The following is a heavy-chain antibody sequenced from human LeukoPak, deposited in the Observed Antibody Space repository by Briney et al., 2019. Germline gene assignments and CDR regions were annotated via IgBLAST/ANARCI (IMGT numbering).Heavy chain of an antibody. Sequence: GESLKISCKGSGYSFTTDWIGWVRQMPGKGLEWMAIIYPGDSDTRYSPSFQGQVTVSADKSISTAYLQWSSLKASDSAMYYCARLPYCGGDCYPNRFDPWGQGTLVTVSS. CDR3: ARLPYCGGDCYPNRFDP. D-gene: IGHD2-21*02. CDR1: GYSFTTDW. V-gene: IGHV5-51*01. CDR2: IYPGDSDT. J-gene: IGHJ5*02.